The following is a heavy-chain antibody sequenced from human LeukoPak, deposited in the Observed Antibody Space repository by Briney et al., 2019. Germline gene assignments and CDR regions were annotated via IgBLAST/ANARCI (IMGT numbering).Heavy chain of an antibody. CDR3: AREGCSGGSCSYNWFDP. D-gene: IGHD2-15*01. CDR1: GYTFTSYG. J-gene: IGHJ5*02. V-gene: IGHV1-18*01. CDR2: ISAYNGNT. Sequence: ASVKVSCKASGYTFTSYGISWVRQAPGQGLEWMGWISAYNGNTNYAQKLQGRVTMTTDTSTSTAYMELRSLRSDDTAVYYCAREGCSGGSCSYNWFDPWGQGTLVTVSS.